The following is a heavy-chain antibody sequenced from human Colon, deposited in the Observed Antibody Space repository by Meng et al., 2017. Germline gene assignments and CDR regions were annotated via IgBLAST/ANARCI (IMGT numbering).Heavy chain of an antibody. CDR3: ARHGGWHFDY. Sequence: QLRLQESAPGLVEPSGTLSLTCAVSGGSISSYNWWSWVRQPPGKGLEWIGQIDLGGTPYYNPSLESRVIMSLDKSKNQLSLRLTSVAAADTAVYYCARHGGWHFDYWGQGALVTASS. D-gene: IGHD6-19*01. V-gene: IGHV4-4*02. J-gene: IGHJ4*02. CDR1: GGSISSYNW. CDR2: IDLGGTP.